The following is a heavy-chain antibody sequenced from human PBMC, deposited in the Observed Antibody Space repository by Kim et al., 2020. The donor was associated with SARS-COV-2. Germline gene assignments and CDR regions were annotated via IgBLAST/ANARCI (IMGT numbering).Heavy chain of an antibody. V-gene: IGHV4-34*01. D-gene: IGHD3-10*01. CDR1: GGSFSGYY. J-gene: IGHJ4*02. CDR2: INHSGST. Sequence: SETLSLTCAVYGGSFSGYYWSWIRQPPGKGLEWIGEINHSGSTNYNPSLKSRVTISVDTSKNQFSLKLSSVTAADTAVYYCASASIPRAVRAYYYGSGSFDYWGQGTLVTVSS. CDR3: ASASIPRAVRAYYYGSGSFDY.